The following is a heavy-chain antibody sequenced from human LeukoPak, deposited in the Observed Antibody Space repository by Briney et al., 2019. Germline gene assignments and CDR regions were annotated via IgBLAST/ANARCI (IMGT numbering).Heavy chain of an antibody. CDR2: IYTSGST. V-gene: IGHV4-4*07. J-gene: IGHJ4*02. CDR3: ARDGVSQWELSFDY. D-gene: IGHD1-26*01. CDR1: GGSISSYY. Sequence: SETLSLTCTVSGGSISSYYWSWIRQPAGKGLERIGRIYTSGSTNYNPSLKSRVTMSVDTSKNQFSLKLSSVTAADTAVYYCARDGVSQWELSFDYWGQGTLVTVSS.